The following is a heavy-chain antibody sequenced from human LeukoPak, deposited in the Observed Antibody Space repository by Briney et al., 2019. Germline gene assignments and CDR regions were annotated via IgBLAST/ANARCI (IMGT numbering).Heavy chain of an antibody. Sequence: SETLSLTCTVSGYSISSGYYWGWIRQPPGKGLEWIGSICHSGSTYYNPSLKSRVTISVDTSKKQFSLKLTSVTAADSSVYYCARTVIVLPDVPDVVQRRERRAYYFDYWGQGTLVTVSS. CDR2: ICHSGST. CDR1: GYSISSGYY. J-gene: IGHJ4*02. CDR3: ARTVIVLPDVPDVVQRRERRAYYFDY. D-gene: IGHD2/OR15-2a*01. V-gene: IGHV4-38-2*02.